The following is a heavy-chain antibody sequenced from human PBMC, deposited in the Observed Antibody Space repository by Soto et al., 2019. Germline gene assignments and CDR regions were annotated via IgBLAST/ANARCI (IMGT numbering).Heavy chain of an antibody. CDR3: ARGAGSGSNALGD. CDR1: GFTVSNNY. CDR2: IQGGGSI. V-gene: IGHV3-66*01. D-gene: IGHD3-10*01. J-gene: IGHJ4*02. Sequence: EVLLDESGGGFVQPGGSLRLSCAASGFTVSNNYMTWVRQAPGKGLEWVSVIQGGGSISYADSVMDRFTISRDSSKNTVFLDMNSLRPEDTAMYFCARGAGSGSNALGDWGQGTLVTVSS.